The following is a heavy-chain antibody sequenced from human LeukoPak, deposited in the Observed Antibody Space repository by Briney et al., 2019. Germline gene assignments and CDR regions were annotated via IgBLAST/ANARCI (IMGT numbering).Heavy chain of an antibody. J-gene: IGHJ5*02. D-gene: IGHD6-13*01. V-gene: IGHV1-2*02. CDR3: ARSSVPSIAAAGNWFDP. CDR1: GYTFTGYY. Sequence: RASVKVPCKASGYTFTGYYMHWVRQAPGQGLEWMGWINPNSGGTNYAQKFQGRVTMTRDTSISTAYMELSRLRSDDTAVYYCARSSVPSIAAAGNWFDPWGQGTLVTVSS. CDR2: INPNSGGT.